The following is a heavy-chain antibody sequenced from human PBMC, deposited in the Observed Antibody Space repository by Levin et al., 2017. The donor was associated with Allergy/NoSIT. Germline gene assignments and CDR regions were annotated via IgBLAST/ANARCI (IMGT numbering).Heavy chain of an antibody. CDR1: GFTFSDYY. CDR3: ARARSSDRNFDY. V-gene: IGHV3-11*01. D-gene: IGHD6-19*01. Sequence: GESLKISCAASGFTFSDYYMSWIRQAPGKGLEWISYISSSGSTIYYADSVKGRFTISRDNAKNSLSLQMNSLRAEDTAVYYCARARSSDRNFDYWGQGTLVTVSS. CDR2: ISSSGSTI. J-gene: IGHJ4*02.